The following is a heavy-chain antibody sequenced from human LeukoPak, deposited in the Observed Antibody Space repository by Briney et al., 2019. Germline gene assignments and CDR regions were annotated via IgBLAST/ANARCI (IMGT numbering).Heavy chain of an antibody. Sequence: GGSLRLSCAASGFSFSGYNMNWVRQAPGKGLEWVSFIDGSSRYIYYADSVKGRFNISRDNTRNSLYLQMNSLRAEDTAVYYCARIRGHCSSTTCPNFDYWGQGTLVTVSS. J-gene: IGHJ4*02. CDR1: GFSFSGYN. CDR2: IDGSSRYI. V-gene: IGHV3-21*01. D-gene: IGHD2-2*01. CDR3: ARIRGHCSSTTCPNFDY.